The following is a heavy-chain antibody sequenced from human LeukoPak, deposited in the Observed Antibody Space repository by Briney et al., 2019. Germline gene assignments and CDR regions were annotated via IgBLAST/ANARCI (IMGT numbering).Heavy chain of an antibody. D-gene: IGHD5-24*01. Sequence: ASVKVSCKASGYTFTSYDINWVRQATGQGLEWMGWMNPNSGNTGYAQKFQGRVTMTRNTSISTAYMELSSLRSEDTAVYYCARAERWLQLRAFYFDYWGQGTLVTVSS. CDR2: MNPNSGNT. J-gene: IGHJ4*02. CDR3: ARAERWLQLRAFYFDY. CDR1: GYTFTSYD. V-gene: IGHV1-8*01.